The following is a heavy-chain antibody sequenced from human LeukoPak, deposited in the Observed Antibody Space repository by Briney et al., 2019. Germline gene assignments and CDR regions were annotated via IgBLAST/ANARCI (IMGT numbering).Heavy chain of an antibody. D-gene: IGHD5-24*01. J-gene: IGHJ4*02. Sequence: GGSLRLSCAASGFTFSSYSMNWVRQAPGKGLEWVSSISRSSSYIYYADSVKGRFTISRDNAKNSLYLQMNSLRAEDTAVYYCARDQWLLSGYFDYWGQGTLVTVSS. CDR2: ISRSSSYI. CDR1: GFTFSSYS. V-gene: IGHV3-21*01. CDR3: ARDQWLLSGYFDY.